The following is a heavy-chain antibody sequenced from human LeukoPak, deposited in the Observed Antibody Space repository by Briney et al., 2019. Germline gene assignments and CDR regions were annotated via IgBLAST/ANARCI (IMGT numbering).Heavy chain of an antibody. CDR2: IYYSGST. CDR3: ARLPYSSRWYSDS. V-gene: IGHV4-39*01. CDR1: GGSVSSSSYY. D-gene: IGHD6-13*01. J-gene: IGHJ4*02. Sequence: PSETLSLTCTVSGGSVSSSSYYWGWIRQPPGKGLECIGSIYYSGSTYYNPSLKSRVTISVDTSKNQFSLKLSSVTAADTAVYHCARLPYSSRWYSDSWGQGTLVTVSS.